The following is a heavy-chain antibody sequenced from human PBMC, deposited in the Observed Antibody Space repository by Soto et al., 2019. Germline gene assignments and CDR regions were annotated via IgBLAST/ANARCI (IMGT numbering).Heavy chain of an antibody. J-gene: IGHJ4*02. CDR2: TYYRSKWYN. CDR3: GRRLFDRGSVFDI. V-gene: IGHV6-1*01. Sequence: PSQTLSLTCVISGDSVSNKNTAWTWIRQSPSGGLEWLGRTYYRSKWYNDYATSMKSRITIRPDTSKNQFSLHLNSVTPEDAAVYFCGRRLFDRGSVFDIWGQGTPVTVSS. D-gene: IGHD3-10*01. CDR1: GDSVSNKNTA.